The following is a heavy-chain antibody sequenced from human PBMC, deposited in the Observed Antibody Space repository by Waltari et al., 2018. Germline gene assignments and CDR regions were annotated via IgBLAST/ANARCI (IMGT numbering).Heavy chain of an antibody. CDR2: INHRGRN. Sequence: QVQLQQWGAGLLKPSETLSLTCAVYGGSFSGYYWSWIRQPPGKGLEWIGEINHRGRNNYNPSLKSRVTISVDTSKNQCSLKLSTVTAADTAVYYCARGRYGDYGYFDYWGQGTLVTVSS. D-gene: IGHD4-17*01. J-gene: IGHJ4*02. CDR3: ARGRYGDYGYFDY. CDR1: GGSFSGYY. V-gene: IGHV4-34*01.